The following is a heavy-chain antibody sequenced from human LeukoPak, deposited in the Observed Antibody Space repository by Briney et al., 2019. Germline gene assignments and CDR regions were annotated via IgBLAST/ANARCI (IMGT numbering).Heavy chain of an antibody. Sequence: PGGSLRLSCAASGFTFSSYWMSWVRQAPGKGLEWVANIKQDGSEKYYVDSVKGRFTISRDNAKNSLYLQMNSLRAEDTAVYYCARSTIFGVAENWFDPWGQGTLVTVSS. CDR1: GFTFSSYW. CDR2: IKQDGSEK. V-gene: IGHV3-7*01. J-gene: IGHJ5*02. D-gene: IGHD3-3*01. CDR3: ARSTIFGVAENWFDP.